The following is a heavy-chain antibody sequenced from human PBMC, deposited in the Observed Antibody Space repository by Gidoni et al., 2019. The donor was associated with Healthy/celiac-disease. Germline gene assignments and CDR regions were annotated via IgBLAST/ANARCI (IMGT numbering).Heavy chain of an antibody. V-gene: IGHV4-4*02. D-gene: IGHD6-6*01. Sequence: QVQQQESGPGLVKPSGTLSLTCAVSGGSISSSNWWSWVRRPPGKGLEWIGEIYHSGGTNYNPSLKSRVTISVDKSKNQFSLKLSSVTAADTAVYYCARDGLAAREDWFDPWGQGTLVTVSS. CDR3: ARDGLAAREDWFDP. CDR2: IYHSGGT. CDR1: GGSISSSNW. J-gene: IGHJ5*02.